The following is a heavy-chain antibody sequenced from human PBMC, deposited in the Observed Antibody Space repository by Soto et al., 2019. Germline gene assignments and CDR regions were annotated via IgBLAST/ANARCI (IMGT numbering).Heavy chain of an antibody. CDR3: ERILSTYYYHSRDYWYFDL. D-gene: IGHD3-22*01. CDR1: GGSISSSSYY. CDR2: IYYSGTT. V-gene: IGHV4-39*01. Sequence: SETLSLTCTVSGGSISSSSYYWCSIRQPPGKGRGWSGRIYYSGTTYYNPSLKSRVNISVGTFKNPFSLKMSSVTAADTAVYYCERILSTYYYHSRDYWYFDLWGRGTLLKVSS. J-gene: IGHJ2*01.